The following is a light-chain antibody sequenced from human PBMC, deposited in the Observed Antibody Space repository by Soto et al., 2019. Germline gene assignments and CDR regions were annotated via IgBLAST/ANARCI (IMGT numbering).Light chain of an antibody. V-gene: IGLV3-21*02. CDR2: DVR. Sequence: SYELTQPPSVSVAPGQTARITCGGNDIGSKSVHWYQQKPGQAPELVVYDVRDRPSGIPERFSGSNSGNTATLTISRVEDGDEAAYYCQVWDSSSVHSVVFGGGTKLTVL. J-gene: IGLJ2*01. CDR3: QVWDSSSVHSVV. CDR1: DIGSKS.